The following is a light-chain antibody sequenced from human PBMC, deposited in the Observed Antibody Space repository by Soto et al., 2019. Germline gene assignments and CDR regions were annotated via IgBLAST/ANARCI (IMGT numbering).Light chain of an antibody. V-gene: IGLV2-14*01. J-gene: IGLJ2*01. CDR3: SSYTVSDTVI. CDR2: NVS. Sequence: QSALTQPASVSGATRHSITISCTRTSSDIGSNRPVSWHQQHPGEAPKVIIYNVSLRPSGVSTRFSGSRSGDTASLTISGLQAEDEADYYCSSYTVSDTVIFGAGTKLTVL. CDR1: SSDIGSNRP.